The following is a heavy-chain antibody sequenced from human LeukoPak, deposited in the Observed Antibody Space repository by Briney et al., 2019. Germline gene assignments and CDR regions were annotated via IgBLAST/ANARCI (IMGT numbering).Heavy chain of an antibody. D-gene: IGHD2-2*01. CDR1: GFTFSSYG. CDR2: IRYDGSNK. CDR3: AKDEVVVVPAAGYFQH. Sequence: GGSLRLSCAASGFTFSSYGMHWVRQAPGKGLEWVAFIRYDGSNKYYADSVKGRFTISRDNSKNTLYLQMNSLRAEDTAVYYCAKDEVVVVPAAGYFQHWGQGTLVTASP. J-gene: IGHJ1*01. V-gene: IGHV3-30*02.